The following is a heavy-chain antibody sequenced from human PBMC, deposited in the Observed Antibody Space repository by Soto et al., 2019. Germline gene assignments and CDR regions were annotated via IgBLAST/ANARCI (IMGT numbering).Heavy chain of an antibody. V-gene: IGHV3-53*01. CDR2: MYSDGRP. CDR1: GVSVSSNY. D-gene: IGHD3-10*01. CDR3: ARYYGAGSYFFDH. Sequence: EVQLVESGGGLIHPGGSLRLSCVGSGVSVSSNYMAWVRQAPGKGLEWVAVMYSDGRPYYADSVKGRFTISRDDSKNTLYFQMNSLRAEDTAVYYCARYYGAGSYFFDHWGQGALVTVSS. J-gene: IGHJ4*02.